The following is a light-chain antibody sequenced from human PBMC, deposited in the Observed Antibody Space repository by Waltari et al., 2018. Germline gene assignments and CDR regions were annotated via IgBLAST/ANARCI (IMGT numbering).Light chain of an antibody. CDR3: CSYTITSTVV. V-gene: IGLV2-14*01. CDR1: SNDAGAYNY. J-gene: IGLJ3*02. CDR2: EVI. Sequence: QSALTQPASVSGSPGQSITISCTGTSNDAGAYNYAYWNQQYPGKAPKPNIYEVINRPSGVSNRFSGSKSGNTASLTISGLQSEDEADYYCCSYTITSTVVFGGGTKLTVL.